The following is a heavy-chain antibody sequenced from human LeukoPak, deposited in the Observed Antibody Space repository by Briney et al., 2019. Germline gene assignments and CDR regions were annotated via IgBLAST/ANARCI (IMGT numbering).Heavy chain of an antibody. CDR1: GPTFSTYA. J-gene: IGHJ6*02. V-gene: IGHV3-23*01. CDR2: IGGGGTT. Sequence: GGSLRLSCAASGPTFSTYAMRWIRQAPGKGLEWVSSIGGGGTTSYAASVKGRFTISRDLSKITVYLQMNSLRAEDTAVYYCAQDRGARYPFGMDVWGQGTTVTVSS. D-gene: IGHD2-2*01. CDR3: AQDRGARYPFGMDV.